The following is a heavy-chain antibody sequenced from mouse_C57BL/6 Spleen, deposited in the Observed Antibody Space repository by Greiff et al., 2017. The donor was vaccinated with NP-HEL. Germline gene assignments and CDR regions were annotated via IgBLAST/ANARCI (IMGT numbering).Heavy chain of an antibody. Sequence: EVMLVESGGGLVKPGGSLKLSCAAFGFTFSDYGMHWVRQAPEKGLEWVAYISSGSSTIYYADTVKGRFTISRDNAKNTLFLQMTSLRSEDTAMDYCERGYYYAMDYWGQGTSVTVAS. CDR1: GFTFSDYG. CDR3: ERGYYYAMDY. CDR2: ISSGSSTI. V-gene: IGHV5-17*01. J-gene: IGHJ4*01.